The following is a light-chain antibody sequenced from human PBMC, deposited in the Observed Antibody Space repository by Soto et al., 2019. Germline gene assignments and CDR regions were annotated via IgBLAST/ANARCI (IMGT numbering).Light chain of an antibody. Sequence: DIQMTQSPSSLSASVGDRVTITCRASQSISSYLNLYQQKPGKASKLLIYAASSLQSGVPSRFSGSGSGTDFTLIISSLQTEDFATYYCQQSYSNPWTFGQGTKVEIK. CDR3: QQSYSNPWT. CDR1: QSISSY. CDR2: AAS. V-gene: IGKV1-39*01. J-gene: IGKJ1*01.